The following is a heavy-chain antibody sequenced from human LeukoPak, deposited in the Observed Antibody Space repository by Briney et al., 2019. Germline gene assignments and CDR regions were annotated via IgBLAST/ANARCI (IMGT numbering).Heavy chain of an antibody. V-gene: IGHV1-2*02. CDR3: ARISGTYRDQFDY. CDR2: INPNSGGT. CDR1: GYTFTGYY. J-gene: IGHJ4*02. D-gene: IGHD3-10*01. Sequence: ASVKVSCKASGYTFTGYYIHWVRQAPGQGLEWMGWINPNSGGTNYAQKFQGRVTMTRDTSISTAYMELSRLRSDDTAVYYCARISGTYRDQFDYWGQGTLVTVSS.